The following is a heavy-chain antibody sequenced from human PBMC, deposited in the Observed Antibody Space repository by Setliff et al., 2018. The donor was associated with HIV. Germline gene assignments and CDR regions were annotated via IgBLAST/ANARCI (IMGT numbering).Heavy chain of an antibody. D-gene: IGHD1-26*01. CDR3: ARGLGMVESTTPFDF. V-gene: IGHV4-34*01. CDR1: GESLSPYY. Sequence: SETLSLTCAVYGESLSPYYWSWIRQPPGKGLEWIGEINHSGSNNYNPSLKSRVTLSVGTSKNQFSLKLTSVTAADAAVYYCARGLGMVESTTPFDFWGQGTLVTVSS. J-gene: IGHJ4*02. CDR2: INHSGSN.